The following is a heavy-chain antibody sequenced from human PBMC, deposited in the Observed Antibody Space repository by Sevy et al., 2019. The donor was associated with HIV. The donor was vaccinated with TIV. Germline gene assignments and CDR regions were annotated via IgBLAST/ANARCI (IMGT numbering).Heavy chain of an antibody. V-gene: IGHV4-39*01. Sequence: SETLSLTCTVSGGSISSSSYYWGWIRQPPGKGLEWIGSIYYSGSTYYNPSLKSRVTISVDTSKNQFSLKLSSVTAADTAGDYCAGKGGGIYGTYYYDSSGYSYFDYWGQGTLVTVSS. D-gene: IGHD3-22*01. CDR2: IYYSGST. CDR3: AGKGGGIYGTYYYDSSGYSYFDY. J-gene: IGHJ4*02. CDR1: GGSISSSSYY.